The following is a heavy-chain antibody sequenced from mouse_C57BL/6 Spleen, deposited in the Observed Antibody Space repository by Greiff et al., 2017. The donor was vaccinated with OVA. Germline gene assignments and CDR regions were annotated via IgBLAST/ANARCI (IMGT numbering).Heavy chain of an antibody. CDR2: IDPNSGGT. J-gene: IGHJ4*01. Sequence: QVQLQQPGAELVKPGASVKLSCKASGYTFTSYWMHWVKQRPGRGLEWIGRIDPNSGGTKYNEKFKSKATLTVDKPSSTAYMQLSSLTFEDSAVYYCAKTAQATSYYAMDDWGQGTSVTVSS. CDR3: AKTAQATSYYAMDD. V-gene: IGHV1-72*01. D-gene: IGHD3-2*02. CDR1: GYTFTSYW.